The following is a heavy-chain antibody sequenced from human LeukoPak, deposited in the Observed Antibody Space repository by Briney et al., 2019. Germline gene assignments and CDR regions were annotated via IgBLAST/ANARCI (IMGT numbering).Heavy chain of an antibody. CDR1: GFTFNQYW. J-gene: IGHJ4*02. V-gene: IGHV3-74*01. CDR2: LRTDGGRT. Sequence: GGSLRLSCVASGFTFNQYWMHWVRQAPGPGLEWVSRLRTDGGRTNYADSVKGRFTISRDNARNTVYLQMNSLRVEDTAVYYCARDHPGSNSLDYWGQGTLVTVSS. D-gene: IGHD4-11*01. CDR3: ARDHPGSNSLDY.